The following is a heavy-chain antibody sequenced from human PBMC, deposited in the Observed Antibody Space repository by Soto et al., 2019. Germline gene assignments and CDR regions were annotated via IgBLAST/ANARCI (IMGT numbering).Heavy chain of an antibody. J-gene: IGHJ4*02. Sequence: GESLKISCQGSGYTFTGHWISWVRQMPGKGLEWMGRIDPSDSYTDYSPTVQGHVTMSADKSINTASLQWSSLQASDTAVYYCSRHTSYGSCLDYWGQGTLVTVSS. CDR1: GYTFTGHW. D-gene: IGHD1-26*01. V-gene: IGHV5-10-1*01. CDR2: IDPSDSYT. CDR3: SRHTSYGSCLDY.